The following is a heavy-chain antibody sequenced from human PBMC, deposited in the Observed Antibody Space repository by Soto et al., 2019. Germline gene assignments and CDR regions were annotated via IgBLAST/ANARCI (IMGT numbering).Heavy chain of an antibody. Sequence: QVQLEQSGAEVKKPGSSVKVSCKASGGTLSDHGVSWLRQAPGQGLEWVGGTIPVFDTAKYAQKFQGRVTIAADKSTNIAYMELSSLRPEDTAFYYCARGVYGSGNYYTGPSAFDIWGQGTMVIVSS. CDR1: GGTLSDHG. CDR2: TIPVFDTA. D-gene: IGHD3-10*01. V-gene: IGHV1-69*06. CDR3: ARGVYGSGNYYTGPSAFDI. J-gene: IGHJ3*02.